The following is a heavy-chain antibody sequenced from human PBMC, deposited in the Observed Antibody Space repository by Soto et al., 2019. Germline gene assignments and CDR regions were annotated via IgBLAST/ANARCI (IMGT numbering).Heavy chain of an antibody. CDR3: VRDPYLPAAGRISSLHH. J-gene: IGHJ5*02. CDR2: IWYDGVNK. CDR1: GFSFSSYA. V-gene: IGHV3-33*01. Sequence: GGSLRLSCAASGFSFSSYAMHWVRQAPGKGLEWVAVIWYDGVNKYYADSVKGRFTISRDNSNNTLYVQMNSLKAEDTAVYYCVRDPYLPAAGRISSLHHWGMGTLVTVS. D-gene: IGHD2-2*01.